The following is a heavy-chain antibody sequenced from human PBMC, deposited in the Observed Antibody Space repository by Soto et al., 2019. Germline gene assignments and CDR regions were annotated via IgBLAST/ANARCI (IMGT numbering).Heavy chain of an antibody. Sequence: QVQLQESGPGLVKPSETLSLTCTVSGGSVSSSNYYWSWIRQPPGKGLDWIGYIYNSGSTNYNPSLKSRVTISVDTSKNQFSLKLSSLTAADTAVYYCARGFNTRGYSYASNRAFDYWGQGTLVTVSS. J-gene: IGHJ4*02. CDR1: GGSVSSSNYY. CDR2: IYNSGST. V-gene: IGHV4-61*01. CDR3: ARGFNTRGYSYASNRAFDY. D-gene: IGHD5-18*01.